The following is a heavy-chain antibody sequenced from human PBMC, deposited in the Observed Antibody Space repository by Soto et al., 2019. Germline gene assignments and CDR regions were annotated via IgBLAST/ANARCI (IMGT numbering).Heavy chain of an antibody. Sequence: SETLSLTCPVSGGSFTSNNWWTWVRQPPGQWLEWIGEIYRTGSTNYNPSLKSRVTISLDKSENQFSLKVTSLTAADTAVYYCASRDPGTSVDYWGQGTLVTVSS. V-gene: IGHV4-4*02. CDR2: IYRTGST. J-gene: IGHJ4*02. D-gene: IGHD1-7*01. CDR3: ASRDPGTSVDY. CDR1: GGSFTSNNW.